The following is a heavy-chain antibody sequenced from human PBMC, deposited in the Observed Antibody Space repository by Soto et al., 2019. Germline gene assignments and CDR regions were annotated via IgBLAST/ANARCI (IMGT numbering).Heavy chain of an antibody. V-gene: IGHV4-59*01. CDR1: GGSISSYY. J-gene: IGHJ5*02. CDR3: ARDTGGVDP. D-gene: IGHD2-8*02. CDR2: IYYSGST. Sequence: PSETLSLTCTVSGGSISSYYWSWIRQPPGKGLEWIGYIYYSGSTNYNPSLKSRVTISVDTSKNQFSLKLSSVTAADTAVYYCARDTGGVDPWGQGTLVTVSS.